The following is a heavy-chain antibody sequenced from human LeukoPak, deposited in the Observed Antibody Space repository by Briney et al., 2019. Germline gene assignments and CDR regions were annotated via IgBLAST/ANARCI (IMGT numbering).Heavy chain of an antibody. D-gene: IGHD2-2*01. CDR1: GYTFTSYG. Sequence: SVKFSCKASGYTFTSYGISWVRQAPGQGLEWMGRIIPIFGTANYAQKFQGRVTITTDESTSTAYMELSSLRSEDTAVYYCARSPALRYCSSTSCPMFAFDIWGQGTMVTVSS. CDR2: IIPIFGTA. V-gene: IGHV1-69*05. CDR3: ARSPALRYCSSTSCPMFAFDI. J-gene: IGHJ3*02.